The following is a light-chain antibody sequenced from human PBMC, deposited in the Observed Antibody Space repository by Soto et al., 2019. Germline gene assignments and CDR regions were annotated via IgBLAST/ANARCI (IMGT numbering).Light chain of an antibody. CDR2: DVS. CDR1: SSDVGGYNY. CDR3: SSYTRSSTYV. Sequence: QSALTQPASVSGSPGQSITISCTGTSSDVGGYNYVSWYQQHPGKAPKLMIFDVSNRPSGVSKRFSGSKSGNTASLTISGLQAEDEADYYCSSYTRSSTYVFGTGTKLTVL. J-gene: IGLJ1*01. V-gene: IGLV2-14*01.